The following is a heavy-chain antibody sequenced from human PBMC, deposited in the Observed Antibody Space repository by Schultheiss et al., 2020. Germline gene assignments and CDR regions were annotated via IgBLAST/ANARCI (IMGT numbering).Heavy chain of an antibody. J-gene: IGHJ4*02. Sequence: SETLSLTCAVYGGSFSGYYWSWIRQPPGKGLEWIGEINHSGSTYYNPSLKSRVTISVDRSKNQFSLKLSSVTAADTAVYYCARVATIKEYYFDYWGQGTLVTVSS. D-gene: IGHD5-12*01. CDR1: GGSFSGYY. CDR2: INHSGST. V-gene: IGHV4-34*01. CDR3: ARVATIKEYYFDY.